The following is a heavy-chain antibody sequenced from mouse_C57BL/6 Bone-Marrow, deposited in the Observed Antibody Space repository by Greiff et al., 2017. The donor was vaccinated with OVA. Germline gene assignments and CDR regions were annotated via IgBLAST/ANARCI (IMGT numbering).Heavy chain of an antibody. CDR2: IYPGDGDT. D-gene: IGHD1-1*01. Sequence: VKLQESGAELVKPGASVKISCKASGYAFSSYWMNWVKQRPGKGLEWIGQIYPGDGDTNYNGKFKGKATLTADKSSSTAYMQLSSLTSEDSAVYFCARWDYGSSYDYWGQGTTLTVSS. CDR3: ARWDYGSSYDY. V-gene: IGHV1-80*01. J-gene: IGHJ2*01. CDR1: GYAFSSYW.